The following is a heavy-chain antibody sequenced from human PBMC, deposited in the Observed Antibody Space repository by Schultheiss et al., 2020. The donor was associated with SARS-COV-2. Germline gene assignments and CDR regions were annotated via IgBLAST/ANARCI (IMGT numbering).Heavy chain of an antibody. CDR3: ARMVVVAATLGWFDP. CDR2: INHRGST. Sequence: LSLTCAVSGYSISSGYYWGWIRQPPGKGLEWIGEINHRGSTNYNPSLKSRVIISVDTSKNQISLKLSSVTAADTAVYYCARMVVVAATLGWFDPWGQGTLVTVSS. D-gene: IGHD2-15*01. J-gene: IGHJ5*02. V-gene: IGHV4-38-2*01. CDR1: GYSISSGYY.